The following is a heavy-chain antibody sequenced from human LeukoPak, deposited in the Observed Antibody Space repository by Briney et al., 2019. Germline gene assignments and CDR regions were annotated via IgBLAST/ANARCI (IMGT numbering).Heavy chain of an antibody. CDR2: ISAYNGNT. Sequence: ASVKVSCKASGYTFTGYYMHWVRQAPGQGLEWMGWISAYNGNTNYAQKLQGRVTMTTDTSTSTAYMELRSLRSDDTAVYYCARDHLPRGDFWSGYYPLIYYYYYGMDVWGQGTTVTVSS. V-gene: IGHV1-18*04. CDR1: GYTFTGYY. D-gene: IGHD3-3*01. J-gene: IGHJ6*02. CDR3: ARDHLPRGDFWSGYYPLIYYYYYGMDV.